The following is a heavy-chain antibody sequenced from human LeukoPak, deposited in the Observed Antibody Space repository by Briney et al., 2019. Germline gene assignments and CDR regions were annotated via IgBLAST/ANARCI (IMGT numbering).Heavy chain of an antibody. V-gene: IGHV4-59*01. CDR2: IYYSGST. J-gene: IGHJ6*02. CDR3: ASGNEYYYYGMDV. D-gene: IGHD4-23*01. Sequence: SETLSLTCTVSGGSISAYYWSWIRQSPGKGLEWIGYIYYSGSTKYNPSLKSRVTISVDTSKNQFSLKLSSVTAADTAVYYCASGNEYYYYGMDVWGQGTTVTVSS. CDR1: GGSISAYY.